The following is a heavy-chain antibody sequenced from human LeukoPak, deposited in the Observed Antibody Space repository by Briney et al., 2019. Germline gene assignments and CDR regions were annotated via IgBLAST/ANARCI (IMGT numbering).Heavy chain of an antibody. D-gene: IGHD3-3*01. CDR1: GGSISSYY. Sequence: SETLSLTCTVSGGSISSYYWSWIRQPPGKGLEWIGYIYYSGSTNYNPSLKSRATISVDTSKNQFSLKLSSVTAADTAVYYCARARYYDFWSGVLNWFDPWGQGTLVTVSS. V-gene: IGHV4-59*01. CDR2: IYYSGST. CDR3: ARARYYDFWSGVLNWFDP. J-gene: IGHJ5*02.